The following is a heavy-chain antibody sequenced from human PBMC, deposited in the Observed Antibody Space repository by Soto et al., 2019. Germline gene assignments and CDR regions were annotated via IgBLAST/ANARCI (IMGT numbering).Heavy chain of an antibody. V-gene: IGHV3-33*01. D-gene: IGHD3-10*01. CDR1: GFTFSSYG. CDR3: ARVGRGSGGPGFDY. Sequence: QVQLVESGGGVVQPGRSLRLSCAASGFTFSSYGMHWVRQAPGKGLEWVAVIWYDGSNKYYADSVKGRFTISRDNSKNTLYLQMNSLRAEDTAVYYCARVGRGSGGPGFDYWGQGTLVTVSS. CDR2: IWYDGSNK. J-gene: IGHJ4*02.